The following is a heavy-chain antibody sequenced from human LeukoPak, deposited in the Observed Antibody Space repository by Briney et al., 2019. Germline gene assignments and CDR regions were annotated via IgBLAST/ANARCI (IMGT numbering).Heavy chain of an antibody. CDR1: GFTFSSYW. Sequence: GGSLRLSCAASGFTFSSYWMSWVRQAPGKGLEWVANIKQHGSEEYYVDSVKGRFTISRDNAKNSLYLQMNNLRVEDTGVYYCARDPGISEAGTVGYFDYWGQGALVTVSS. J-gene: IGHJ4*02. D-gene: IGHD6-13*01. V-gene: IGHV3-7*01. CDR3: ARDPGISEAGTVGYFDY. CDR2: IKQHGSEE.